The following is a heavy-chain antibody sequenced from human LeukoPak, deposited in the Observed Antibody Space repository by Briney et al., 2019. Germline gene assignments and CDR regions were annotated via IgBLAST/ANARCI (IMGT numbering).Heavy chain of an antibody. CDR3: ARDTAMVAWGY. CDR1: GYSFTSYW. Sequence: GESLKISCKGSGYSFTSYWIGWVRQAPGQGLEWMGIINPSGGSTTYAQKFQGRVTMTRDTSISTAYMELSRLRSDDTAVYYCARDTAMVAWGYWGQGTLVTVSS. V-gene: IGHV1-46*01. J-gene: IGHJ4*02. D-gene: IGHD5-18*01. CDR2: INPSGGST.